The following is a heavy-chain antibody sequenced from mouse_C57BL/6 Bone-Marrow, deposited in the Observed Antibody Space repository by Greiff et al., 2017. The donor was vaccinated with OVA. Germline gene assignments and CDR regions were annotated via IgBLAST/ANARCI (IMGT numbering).Heavy chain of an antibody. CDR2: ISSGGSYT. D-gene: IGHD4-1*01. Sequence: EVQLVESGGDLVKPGGSLKLSCAASGFTFSSYGMSWVRQTPDKRLEWVATISSGGSYTYYPDSVKGRFTISRDNAKNTLYLQMSSLKSEDTAMYYCARHSGTGYSFDYWGPGTTLPVSS. CDR1: GFTFSSYG. J-gene: IGHJ2*01. V-gene: IGHV5-6*01. CDR3: ARHSGTGYSFDY.